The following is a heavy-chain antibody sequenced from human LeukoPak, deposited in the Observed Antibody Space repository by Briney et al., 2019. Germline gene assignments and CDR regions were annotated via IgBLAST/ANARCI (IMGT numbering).Heavy chain of an antibody. Sequence: PSETLSLTCTVSGGSITSYYWNWIRQHPGKGLEWIGYIYYSGSTYYNPSLKSRVTISVDTSKNQFSLKLSSVTAADTAVYYCARGVRWLQLSYFDYWGQGTLVTVSS. CDR3: ARGVRWLQLSYFDY. CDR2: IYYSGST. J-gene: IGHJ4*02. CDR1: GGSITSYY. V-gene: IGHV4-59*06. D-gene: IGHD5-24*01.